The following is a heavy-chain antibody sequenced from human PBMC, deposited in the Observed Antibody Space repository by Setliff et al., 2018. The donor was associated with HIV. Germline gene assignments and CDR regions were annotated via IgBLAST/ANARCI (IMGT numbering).Heavy chain of an antibody. Sequence: PSETLSLTCAVYGGSFSAYHWSWIRQTPGKGLEWLGEINHSGSTAYNLALESRVSMSIDTSKNQFSLKVTSVTAADTAIYYCARGRSCESDWCWLYYNYYYGMDVWAQGTAVTVSS. V-gene: IGHV4-34*01. CDR2: INHSGST. D-gene: IGHD2-8*01. CDR3: ARGRSCESDWCWLYYNYYYGMDV. J-gene: IGHJ6*02. CDR1: GGSFSAYH.